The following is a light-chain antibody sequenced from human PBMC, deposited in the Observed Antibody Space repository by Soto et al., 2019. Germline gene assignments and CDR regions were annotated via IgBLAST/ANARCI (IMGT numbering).Light chain of an antibody. V-gene: IGKV3-20*01. J-gene: IGKJ5*01. Sequence: EIVLTQSPGTLSLSPGERATLSCRASHSVSSSYLAWYQQKPGQAPRLLIYGASSRATGIPDRFSGSGSGTDFTLTISRLEPEDFEVYYCQQYGSSLPITFGQGTRLEIK. CDR3: QQYGSSLPIT. CDR1: HSVSSSY. CDR2: GAS.